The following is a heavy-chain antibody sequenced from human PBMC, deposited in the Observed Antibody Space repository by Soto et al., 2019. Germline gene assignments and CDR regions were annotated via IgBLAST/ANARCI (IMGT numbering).Heavy chain of an antibody. V-gene: IGHV3-30-3*01. CDR2: ISFDGSNK. J-gene: IGHJ4*02. Sequence: QLVESGGGVVHPGTFLRLSCAASGSTFSTYAMHWVRQAPGKGLEWVAVISFDGSNKYYADFVKGRFTISRDNSKNTLYMQMQSLRAEDTAVYYCARDSEEETDYHGSGSYGFDKWGQGTLVTVSS. CDR3: ARDSEEETDYHGSGSYGFDK. D-gene: IGHD3-10*01. CDR1: GSTFSTYA.